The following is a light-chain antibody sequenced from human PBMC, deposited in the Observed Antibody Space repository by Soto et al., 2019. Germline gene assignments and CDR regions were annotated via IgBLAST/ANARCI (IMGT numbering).Light chain of an antibody. Sequence: QSALTQPRSVSGSPGQSVTISCTGTSSDVGGYNYVSWYQQHPGKAPKLMIYDVSKRPSGVPDRFSGSKSGNTASLTISGLQAEDEADYCCCSYAGSYTSDYVFGTGTKVTVL. J-gene: IGLJ1*01. V-gene: IGLV2-11*01. CDR3: CSYAGSYTSDYV. CDR1: SSDVGGYNY. CDR2: DVS.